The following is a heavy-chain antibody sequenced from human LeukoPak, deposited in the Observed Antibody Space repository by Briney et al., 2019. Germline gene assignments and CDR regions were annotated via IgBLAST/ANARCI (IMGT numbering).Heavy chain of an antibody. CDR2: ISGSGGST. CDR1: GFTFSSYA. D-gene: IGHD6-13*01. J-gene: IGHJ4*02. CDR3: ARVKKVAAAGRGDY. Sequence: GGSLRLSCAASGFTFSSYAMSWVRQAPGKGLEWVSAISGSGGSTYYADSVKGRFTISRDNSKNTLYLQMNSLRAEDTAVYYCARVKKVAAAGRGDYWGQGTLVTVSS. V-gene: IGHV3-23*01.